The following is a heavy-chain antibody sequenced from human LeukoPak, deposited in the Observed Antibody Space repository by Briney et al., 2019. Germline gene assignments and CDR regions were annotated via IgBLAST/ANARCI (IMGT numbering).Heavy chain of an antibody. Sequence: GGSLRLSCAASGFTFSSYGMHWVRQAPGKGLEWVAVISYDGSNKYYADSVKGRFTISRDNSKNTLYLQMNSLRAEDTAVYYCARDLISYYYGSGSYYKGRRSFDYWGQGTLVTVSS. V-gene: IGHV3-30*03. CDR3: ARDLISYYYGSGSYYKGRRSFDY. CDR1: GFTFSSYG. D-gene: IGHD3-10*01. CDR2: ISYDGSNK. J-gene: IGHJ4*02.